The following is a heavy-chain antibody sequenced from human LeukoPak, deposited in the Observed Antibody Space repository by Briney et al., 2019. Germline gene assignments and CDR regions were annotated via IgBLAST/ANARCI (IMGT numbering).Heavy chain of an antibody. Sequence: ASVKVSCKASGYTFTSYAMHWVRQAPGQRLEWMGWINAGNGSTKYSQKFQGRVTITRDTSASTAYMELSSLRSEDTAVYYCARDKSFWGIDYWGQGTLVTVSS. J-gene: IGHJ4*02. CDR3: ARDKSFWGIDY. V-gene: IGHV1-3*01. CDR1: GYTFTSYA. D-gene: IGHD7-27*01. CDR2: INAGNGST.